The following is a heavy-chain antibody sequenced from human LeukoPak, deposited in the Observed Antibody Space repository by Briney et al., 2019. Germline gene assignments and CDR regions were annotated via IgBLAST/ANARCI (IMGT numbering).Heavy chain of an antibody. Sequence: PGGSLRLSCAASGFTLSSYWMNWLRQGPGKGLVWVSRINSDGSTTSYADSVKGRFTISRDNAKNTLYLQMNSLRAEDTAVYYCASLDSVVRDYWGQGTLVTVSS. V-gene: IGHV3-74*01. D-gene: IGHD4-23*01. J-gene: IGHJ4*02. CDR1: GFTLSSYW. CDR3: ASLDSVVRDY. CDR2: INSDGSTT.